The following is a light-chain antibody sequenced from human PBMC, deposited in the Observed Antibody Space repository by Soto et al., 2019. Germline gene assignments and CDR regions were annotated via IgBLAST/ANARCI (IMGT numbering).Light chain of an antibody. CDR1: QIINTW. CDR2: RAS. CDR3: QQYETYSGT. V-gene: IGKV1-5*03. Sequence: DIQMTQSPSSHSASVGDRVTITCRASQIINTWLAWYQQKPGKAPKLLIYRASNLLSGVPSRFSGSGSGTEFTLTISSLQPDDFSIYYCQQYETYSGTFGPGTKVDL. J-gene: IGKJ3*01.